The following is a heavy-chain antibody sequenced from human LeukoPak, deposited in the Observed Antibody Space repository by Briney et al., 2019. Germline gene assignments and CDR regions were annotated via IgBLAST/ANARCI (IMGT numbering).Heavy chain of an antibody. J-gene: IGHJ6*03. CDR2: IYPGDSDT. CDR3: ARRSARYCSGGSCYSRGSYYYYYMDV. Sequence: GESLKISCKGSGYSFTSYWIGWARQMPGKGLEWMGIIYPGDSDTRYSPSFQGQVTISADKSISTAYLQWSSLKASDTAMYYCARRSARYCSGGSCYSRGSYYYYYMDVWGKGTTVTVSS. D-gene: IGHD2-15*01. V-gene: IGHV5-51*01. CDR1: GYSFTSYW.